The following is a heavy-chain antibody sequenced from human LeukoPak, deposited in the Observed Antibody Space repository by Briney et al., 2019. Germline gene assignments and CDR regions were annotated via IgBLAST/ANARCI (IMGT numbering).Heavy chain of an antibody. Sequence: SETLSLTCAVSDYSIKSGHYWGWIRQPPGKGLEWIGEINHSGSTNYNPSLKSRVTISVDTSKNQFSLKLSSVTAADTAVYYCARNRRGYSYGPFDYWGQGTLVTVSS. J-gene: IGHJ4*02. CDR3: ARNRRGYSYGPFDY. CDR2: INHSGST. V-gene: IGHV4-38-2*01. CDR1: DYSIKSGHY. D-gene: IGHD5-18*01.